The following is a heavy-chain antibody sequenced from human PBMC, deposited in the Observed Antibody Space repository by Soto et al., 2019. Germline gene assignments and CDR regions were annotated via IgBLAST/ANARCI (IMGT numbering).Heavy chain of an antibody. V-gene: IGHV1-18*01. CDR3: ARYDFWSGYPSFDY. Sequence: APAKAFFRASGYTFTSYGIIWVRHAPGQGLEWMGWISAYNGNTNYAQKLQGRVTMTTDTSTSTAYMELRSLRSDDTAVYYCARYDFWSGYPSFDYWGQGTPVTVSS. CDR2: ISAYNGNT. CDR1: GYTFTSYG. J-gene: IGHJ4*02. D-gene: IGHD3-3*01.